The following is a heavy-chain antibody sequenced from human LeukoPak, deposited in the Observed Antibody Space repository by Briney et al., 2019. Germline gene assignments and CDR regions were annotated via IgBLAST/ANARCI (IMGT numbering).Heavy chain of an antibody. D-gene: IGHD3-10*01. Sequence: GASVKVSCKVSGYTLTELSMHWVRQAPGKGLEWMGGFDPEDGETIYAQKFQGRVTMTADTSTDTAYMELSSLRSEDTGVYYCATKLRWCEELPLVWGQGTLVTVSS. J-gene: IGHJ4*02. V-gene: IGHV1-24*01. CDR3: ATKLRWCEELPLV. CDR1: GYTLTELS. CDR2: FDPEDGET.